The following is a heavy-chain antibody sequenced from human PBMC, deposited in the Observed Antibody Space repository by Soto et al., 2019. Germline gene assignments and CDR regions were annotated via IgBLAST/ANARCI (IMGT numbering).Heavy chain of an antibody. Sequence: SGPTLVNPTQTLTLTCTFSGFSLSTSGMCLNWIHQPPGKALEWLALIDWEDDKYYSKFLKTRLTISKDTSKKQVVLTMTNMDPVDTATYYCARTDYYDSSGKAFDMWGQGTMVTVSS. J-gene: IGHJ3*02. D-gene: IGHD3-22*01. CDR2: IDWEDDK. V-gene: IGHV2-70*01. CDR1: GFSLSTSGMC. CDR3: ARTDYYDSSGKAFDM.